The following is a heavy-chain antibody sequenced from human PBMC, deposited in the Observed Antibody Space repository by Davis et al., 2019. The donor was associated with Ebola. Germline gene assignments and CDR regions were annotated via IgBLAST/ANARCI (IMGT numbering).Heavy chain of an antibody. D-gene: IGHD3-22*01. J-gene: IGHJ4*02. Sequence: MPSDPLSSPFPIPGAPVPTTSAARTSIRQSPPRGLEWLGRTYYTSKWFVDHAVSVKSRITINPDTPKNQCSLQLTSVTPEDTAVYYCARDPPSDQGYEYWGQGTLVTVSS. CDR3: ARDPPSDQGYEY. CDR1: GAPVPTTSAA. V-gene: IGHV6-1*01. CDR2: TYYTSKWFV.